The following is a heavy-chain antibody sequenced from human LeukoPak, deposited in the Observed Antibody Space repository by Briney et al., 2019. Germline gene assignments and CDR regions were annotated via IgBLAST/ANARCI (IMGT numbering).Heavy chain of an antibody. CDR3: ARGPNSNWSGLDF. CDR2: ISPTGSTT. D-gene: IGHD6-6*01. V-gene: IGHV3-74*01. Sequence: GGSLRLSCAASGFTVRSYWMHWVRQAPGKGLVWVSRISPTGSTTSYADSVKGRFTVSRDNAKNTLYLQVNNLRAEDTAVYYCARGPNSNWSGLDFWGQGTLLTVSS. CDR1: GFTVRSYW. J-gene: IGHJ4*02.